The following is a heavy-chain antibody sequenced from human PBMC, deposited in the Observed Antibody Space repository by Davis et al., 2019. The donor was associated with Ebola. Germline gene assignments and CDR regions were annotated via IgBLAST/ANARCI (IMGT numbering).Heavy chain of an antibody. CDR1: GYTFTSYA. CDR3: ARHQEYCSGGSCYSNFDY. CDR2: INAGNGNT. V-gene: IGHV1-3*01. Sequence: ASVKVSCKASGYTFTSYAMHWVRQAPGQRLEWMGWINAGNGNTKYSQKFQGRVTITRDTSASTAYMELSSLRSEDTAVYYCARHQEYCSGGSCYSNFDYWGQGTLVTVSS. J-gene: IGHJ4*02. D-gene: IGHD2-15*01.